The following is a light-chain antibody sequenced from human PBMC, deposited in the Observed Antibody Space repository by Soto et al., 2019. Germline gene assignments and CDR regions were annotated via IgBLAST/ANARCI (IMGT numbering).Light chain of an antibody. CDR2: DVS. Sequence: QSVLTQPPSASGSPGQSITISCTGTSSDVGAYNYVSWYQQHPGKAPKLMIHDVSKRPSGVPDRFSASQSGNTASLTVSGLQAEDEADYYCSSHGSSNNFYVFGTGTKVTVL. V-gene: IGLV2-8*01. CDR3: SSHGSSNNFYV. J-gene: IGLJ1*01. CDR1: SSDVGAYNY.